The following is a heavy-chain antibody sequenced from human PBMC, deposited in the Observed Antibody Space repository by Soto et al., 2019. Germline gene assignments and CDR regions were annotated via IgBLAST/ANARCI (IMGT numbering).Heavy chain of an antibody. CDR1: GFTFSPYS. CDR3: ARDGAYCSGTSCSDYYHYMDA. Sequence: EVQLVESGGGLVKPGGYLRLSCAASGFTFSPYSMNWVRQATGKGLEWVSAISSSSTFIYYADSVRGRFTISRDNAKSSLYLQMNSRRADDAAVYYCARDGAYCSGTSCSDYYHYMDAWGKGTTVTVSS. J-gene: IGHJ6*03. D-gene: IGHD2-2*01. CDR2: ISSSSTFI. V-gene: IGHV3-21*01.